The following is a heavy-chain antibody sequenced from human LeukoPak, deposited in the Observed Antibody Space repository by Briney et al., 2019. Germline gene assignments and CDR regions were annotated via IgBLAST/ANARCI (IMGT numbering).Heavy chain of an antibody. J-gene: IGHJ3*02. CDR1: GFTFSRYW. CDR2: INTDGTSS. CDR3: VREPLGGYGGNTDAFDI. V-gene: IGHV3-74*01. Sequence: GGSLRLSCAASGFTFSRYWMHWVRQAPGKGLVWVSRINTDGTSSSYADFVKGRFTISRDNSKDTLYLQINSLRAEDTAVYYCVREPLGGYGGNTDAFDIWGQGTMGTVSS. D-gene: IGHD4-23*01.